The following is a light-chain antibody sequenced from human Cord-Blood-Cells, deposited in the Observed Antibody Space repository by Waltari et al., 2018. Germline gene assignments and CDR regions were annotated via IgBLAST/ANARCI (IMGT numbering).Light chain of an antibody. CDR1: QSVSSSY. CDR3: QQYGSSPSYT. Sequence: EIVLTPSPATLSLSPGERDTLSCRASQSVSSSYLAWYQQKPGQAPRLLIYGASSRATGIPDRFSGSGSGTDFTLTISRLEPEDFAVYYCQQYGSSPSYTFGQGTKLEIK. J-gene: IGKJ2*01. CDR2: GAS. V-gene: IGKV3-20*01.